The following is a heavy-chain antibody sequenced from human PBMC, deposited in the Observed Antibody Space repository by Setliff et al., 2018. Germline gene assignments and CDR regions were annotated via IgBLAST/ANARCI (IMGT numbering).Heavy chain of an antibody. J-gene: IGHJ6*02. D-gene: IGHD5-18*01. CDR3: ARDGGTGMVKGYYYGLDA. CDR2: IKGDDSER. V-gene: IGHV3-7*01. CDR1: GFTFTSYD. Sequence: GGSLRLSCAASGFTFTSYDIHWVRQAPGKGLEWVANIKGDDSERYYVDSVEGRFTVSRDNAMNSLYLQMNSLRVEDTAVYHCARDGGTGMVKGYYYGLDAWGPGTSVTVSS.